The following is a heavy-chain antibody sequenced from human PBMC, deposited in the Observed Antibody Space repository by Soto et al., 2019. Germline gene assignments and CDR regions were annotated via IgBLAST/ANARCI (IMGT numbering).Heavy chain of an antibody. CDR2: IFPLTDIP. CDR3: ARSTLVGLNYFES. Sequence: QVQLVQSGTEVKKPGSSVKVSCKASGGTFRNYPINWVRQAPGQGLEWMGSIFPLTDIPDYAQNFQARLTISADKSTSTDYMELSGLTSDDTAMYFCARSTLVGLNYFESRGQGTLVNVSS. D-gene: IGHD1-1*01. J-gene: IGHJ4*02. CDR1: GGTFRNYP. V-gene: IGHV1-69*02.